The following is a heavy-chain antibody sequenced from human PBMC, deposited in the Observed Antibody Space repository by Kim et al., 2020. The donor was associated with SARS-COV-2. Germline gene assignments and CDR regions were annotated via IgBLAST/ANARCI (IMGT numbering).Heavy chain of an antibody. CDR3: AKDKRWELQPSPVWYFDY. Sequence: GGSLRLSCAASGFTFSSYAMSWVRQAPGKGLEWVSAISGSGGSTYYADSVKGRFTISRDNSKNTLYLQMNSLRAEDTAVYYCAKDKRWELQPSPVWYFDYWGQGTLVTVSS. J-gene: IGHJ4*02. V-gene: IGHV3-23*01. D-gene: IGHD1-26*01. CDR2: ISGSGGST. CDR1: GFTFSSYA.